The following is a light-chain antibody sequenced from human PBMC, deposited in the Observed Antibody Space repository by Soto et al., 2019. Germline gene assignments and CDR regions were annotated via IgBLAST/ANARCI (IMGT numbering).Light chain of an antibody. V-gene: IGKV1-39*01. Sequence: DIQMTQSPSSLSASVGDTVTITCRASQNIDIYLNWYQQKAGTAPKVLISGASNLQRGVPSRFSGSGSGTDFTLTINNLQPEDFATYFCQKTFNVPPWTFGQGTKVDIK. CDR1: QNIDIY. CDR2: GAS. CDR3: QKTFNVPPWT. J-gene: IGKJ1*01.